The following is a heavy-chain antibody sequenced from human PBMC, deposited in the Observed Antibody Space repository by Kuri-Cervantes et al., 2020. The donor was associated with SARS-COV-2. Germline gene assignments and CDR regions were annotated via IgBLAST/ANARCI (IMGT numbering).Heavy chain of an antibody. V-gene: IGHV5-51*01. CDR2: IYPGDSDT. Sequence: KVSCKGSGYSFSDYRIGWVRQMPGKGLEWMGIIYPGDSDTRYRPSFQGRVTISADTSIGTAYLRWSSLRASDTAMYYCARRAYGEQVDYYYMDVWGKGTTVTVSS. J-gene: IGHJ6*03. D-gene: IGHD4-17*01. CDR3: ARRAYGEQVDYYYMDV. CDR1: GYSFSDYR.